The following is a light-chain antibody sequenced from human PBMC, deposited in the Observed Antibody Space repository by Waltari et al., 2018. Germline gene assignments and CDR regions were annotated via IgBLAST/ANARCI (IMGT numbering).Light chain of an antibody. CDR1: SGHSSNV. J-gene: IGLJ3*02. V-gene: IGLV4-69*01. CDR3: QTWGTGIWV. CDR2: VNSDGSH. Sequence: QLVLTQSPSASASLGASVKITCTLSSGHSSNVVAWHQQQPEKGPRYLMKVNSDGSHSKGDGSPDRFSGSSSGAERYLTISSRQSDDEADYYCQTWGTGIWVFGGGTRLTVL.